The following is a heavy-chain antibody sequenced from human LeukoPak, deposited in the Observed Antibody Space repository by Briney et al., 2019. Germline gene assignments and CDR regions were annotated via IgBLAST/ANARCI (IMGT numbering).Heavy chain of an antibody. CDR1: GYTFTSFG. Sequence: ASVKVSCKASGYTFTSFGINWVRQAPGQGLEWMGWINTNTGNPTYAQGFTGRFVFSLDTSVSTTYLQISSLKAEDTAVYYCARELRNGDYWGQGTLVTVSS. CDR3: ARELRNGDY. D-gene: IGHD5-12*01. J-gene: IGHJ4*02. CDR2: INTNTGNP. V-gene: IGHV7-4-1*02.